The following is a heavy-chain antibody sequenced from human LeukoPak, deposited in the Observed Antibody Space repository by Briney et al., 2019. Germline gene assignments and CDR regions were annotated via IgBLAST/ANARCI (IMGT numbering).Heavy chain of an antibody. CDR1: GGSISGGSYY. D-gene: IGHD3-22*01. CDR2: IYTSGST. J-gene: IGHJ6*02. CDR3: ARVRYYDSSGYHYGMDV. Sequence: SETLSLTCTVSGGSISGGSYYWSWIRQPAGKGLEWIGRIYTSGSTNYNPSLKSRVTISVDTSKNQFSLKLSSVTAADTAVYYCARVRYYDSSGYHYGMDVWGQGTTVTVSS. V-gene: IGHV4-61*02.